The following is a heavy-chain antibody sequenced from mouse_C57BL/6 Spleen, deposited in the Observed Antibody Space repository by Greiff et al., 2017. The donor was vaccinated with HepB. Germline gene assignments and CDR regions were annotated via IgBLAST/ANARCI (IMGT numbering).Heavy chain of an antibody. D-gene: IGHD4-1*01. V-gene: IGHV14-4*01. CDR1: GFNIKDDY. CDR3: TTKGLGKGFAY. J-gene: IGHJ3*01. CDR2: IDPENGDT. Sequence: EVKLVESGAELVRPGASVKLSCTASGFNIKDDYMHWVKQRPEQGLEWIGWIDPENGDTEYASKFQGKATITADTSSNTAYLQLSSLTSEDTAVYYCTTKGLGKGFAYWGQGTLVTVSA.